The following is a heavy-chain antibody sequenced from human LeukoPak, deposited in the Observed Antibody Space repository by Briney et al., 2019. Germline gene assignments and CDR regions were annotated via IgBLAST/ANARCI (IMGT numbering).Heavy chain of an antibody. Sequence: GGSLRLSCAASGFTFCSYAMHWVRQAPGKGLEWVAIISYDGSHKYYADSVKGRFTISRDNSKNTLYLQMNSLRAEDTAVYYCARDLTVYGDYYFDYWGQGTLVSVSS. CDR2: ISYDGSHK. V-gene: IGHV3-30*04. CDR3: ARDLTVYGDYYFDY. CDR1: GFTFCSYA. J-gene: IGHJ4*02. D-gene: IGHD4-17*01.